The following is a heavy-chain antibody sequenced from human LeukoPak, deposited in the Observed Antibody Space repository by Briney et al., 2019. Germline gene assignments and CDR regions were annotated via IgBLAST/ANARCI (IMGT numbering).Heavy chain of an antibody. J-gene: IGHJ6*02. CDR1: GFTFSSYS. D-gene: IGHD2-21*01. CDR2: ISSSSSYI. V-gene: IGHV3-21*01. Sequence: GGSLRLSCAASGFTFSSYSMKWVRQAPGKGLEWVSSISSSSSYIYYADSVKGRFTISRDNAKNSLYLQMNSLRAEDTAVYYCARVRGDPPLSSYYGMDLWGQGTTVTVSS. CDR3: ARVRGDPPLSSYYGMDL.